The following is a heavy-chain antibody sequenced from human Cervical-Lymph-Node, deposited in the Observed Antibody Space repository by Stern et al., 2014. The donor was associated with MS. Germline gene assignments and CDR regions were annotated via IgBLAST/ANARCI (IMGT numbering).Heavy chain of an antibody. V-gene: IGHV3-30*18. CDR1: GLIFSSFG. D-gene: IGHD3-22*01. CDR3: AKFSFYDSSGYDY. Sequence: VQLVESGGGVVQPGRSLRLSCEVSGLIFSSFGMHWVRQPPGKGLEWVASISFDGSNKYYADSTKDRFTISRDNSNNTLYLQINSLRLEDTAVYYCAKFSFYDSSGYDYWGQGTRVTVSS. J-gene: IGHJ4*02. CDR2: ISFDGSNK.